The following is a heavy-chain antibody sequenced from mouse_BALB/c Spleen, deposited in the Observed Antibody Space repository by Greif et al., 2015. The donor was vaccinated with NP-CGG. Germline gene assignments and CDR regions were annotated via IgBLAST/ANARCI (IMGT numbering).Heavy chain of an antibody. CDR3: SRRYFDY. V-gene: IGHV14-1*02. J-gene: IGHJ2*01. CDR2: IDPENGNT. Sequence: VQLKQSGAELVRPGALVKLSCKASGFNIKDYYMHWVKQRPEQGLEWIGWIDPENGNTIYDPKFQGKASITADTSSNTASLHLSSLTSEDTAVYYCSRRYFDYWGQGTTLTVSS. CDR1: GFNIKDYY.